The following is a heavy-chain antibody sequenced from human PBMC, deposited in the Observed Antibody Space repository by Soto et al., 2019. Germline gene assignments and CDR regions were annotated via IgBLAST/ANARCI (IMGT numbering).Heavy chain of an antibody. CDR3: AKDRPWERGLVAQDAFAI. CDR2: ISADSRAI. V-gene: IGHV3-48*02. Sequence: DVQLVESGGGLVQPGGSLRLSCAASGFNFQIYSMNWVRQAPGKGLEWLSYISADSRAIYYADSVKGRFTVARDNGKSALHLQMNSLRDEDTAVYYCAKDRPWERGLVAQDAFAIWGQGTMVAVSS. CDR1: GFNFQIYS. J-gene: IGHJ3*02. D-gene: IGHD2-15*01.